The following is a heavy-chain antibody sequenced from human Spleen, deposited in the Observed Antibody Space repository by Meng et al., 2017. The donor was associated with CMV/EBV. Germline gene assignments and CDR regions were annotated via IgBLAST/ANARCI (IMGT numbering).Heavy chain of an antibody. Sequence: SETLSLTCTVSSDSVNNYYWSWIRQSPGKGLEWVGYIYYSVTSNYNPSLRSRVTMSVDTSRSQVSLTLSSVTAADTAVYYCSRCPKRYSYGFDGLDVWGQGTTVTVSS. V-gene: IGHV4-59*02. D-gene: IGHD5-18*01. CDR2: IYYSVTS. J-gene: IGHJ6*02. CDR3: SRCPKRYSYGFDGLDV. CDR1: SDSVNNYY.